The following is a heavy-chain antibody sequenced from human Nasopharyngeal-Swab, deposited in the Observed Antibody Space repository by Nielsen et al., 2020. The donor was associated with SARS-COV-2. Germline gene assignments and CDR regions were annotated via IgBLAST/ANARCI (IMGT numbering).Heavy chain of an antibody. Sequence: SETLSLTCPAYGGPSSGYSWSWIRQPPGKGLEWIGEINHSGSTNYNPSPQSRVTISVDTSTNQFSLKLSSVTAADTAVYYCARSITGTTYYYYYYGMDVWGQGTTVTVSS. CDR3: ARSITGTTYYYYYYGMDV. J-gene: IGHJ6*02. V-gene: IGHV4-34*01. D-gene: IGHD1-14*01. CDR1: GGPSSGYS. CDR2: INHSGST.